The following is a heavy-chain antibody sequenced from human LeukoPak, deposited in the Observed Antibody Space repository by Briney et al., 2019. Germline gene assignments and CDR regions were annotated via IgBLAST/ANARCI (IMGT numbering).Heavy chain of an antibody. D-gene: IGHD2-2*01. CDR1: GFTFSSYG. CDR2: IWYDGSNK. V-gene: IGHV3-33*01. CDR3: AREGGNIVVVPAAGLDY. J-gene: IGHJ4*02. Sequence: GGSLRLSCAASGFTFSSYGMHWVPQAPGKGLEWVAVIWYDGSNKYYADSVKGRFTISRDNSKNTLYLQMNSLRAEDTAVYYCAREGGNIVVVPAAGLDYWGQGTLVTVSS.